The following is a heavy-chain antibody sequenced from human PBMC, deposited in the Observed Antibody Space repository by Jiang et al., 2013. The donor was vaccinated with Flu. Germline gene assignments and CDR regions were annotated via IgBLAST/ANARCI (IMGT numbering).Heavy chain of an antibody. CDR3: ASGTPSGARWGAAGTSWFDP. Sequence: SLKSRVTISVDTSKNQFSLKLSSVTAADTAVYYCASGTPSGARWGAAGTSWFDPWGQGTLVTVSS. D-gene: IGHD6-13*01. J-gene: IGHJ5*02. V-gene: IGHV4-31*02.